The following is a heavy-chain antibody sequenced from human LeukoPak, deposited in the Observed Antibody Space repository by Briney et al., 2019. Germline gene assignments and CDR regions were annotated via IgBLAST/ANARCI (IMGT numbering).Heavy chain of an antibody. CDR1: GYTFTGYY. V-gene: IGHV1-2*02. D-gene: IGHD6-19*01. CDR2: INPNSGGT. J-gene: IGHJ4*02. Sequence: ASVKVFWKASGYTFTGYYMHRVRQAPGQRPELMGWINPNSGGTNYAQKLQGRVTMTTDTSTSTAYMELRSLRSDDTAVYYCARDIAVAGIVGYWGQGTLVTVSS. CDR3: ARDIAVAGIVGY.